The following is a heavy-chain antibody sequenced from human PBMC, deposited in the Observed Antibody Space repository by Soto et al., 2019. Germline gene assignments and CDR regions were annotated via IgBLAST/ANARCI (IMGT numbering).Heavy chain of an antibody. CDR1: GYTFTSYG. CDR3: ARDDTGILIAACRGYYYYVMDV. CDR2: ISAYNGNT. J-gene: IGHJ6*02. Sequence: ASVKVSCKASGYTFTSYGISWVRQAPGQGLEWMGWISAYNGNTNYAQKLQGRVTMTTDTSTSTAYMELRSLRSDDTAVYYCARDDTGILIAACRGYYYYVMDVWGQGNTVTV. D-gene: IGHD6-6*01. V-gene: IGHV1-18*04.